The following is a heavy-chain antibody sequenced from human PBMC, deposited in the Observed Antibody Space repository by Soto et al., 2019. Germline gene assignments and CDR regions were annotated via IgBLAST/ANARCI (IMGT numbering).Heavy chain of an antibody. CDR1: GGSISSYY. CDR2: IYYSGST. J-gene: IGHJ4*02. Sequence: NPSETLSLTCTVSGGSISSYYWSWIRQPPGKGLEWIGYIYYSGSTNYNPSLKSRVTISVDTSKNQFSLKLSSVTAADTAVYYCARAGYDILTGYYYFDYWGQGTLVTVSS. CDR3: ARAGYDILTGYYYFDY. D-gene: IGHD3-9*01. V-gene: IGHV4-59*01.